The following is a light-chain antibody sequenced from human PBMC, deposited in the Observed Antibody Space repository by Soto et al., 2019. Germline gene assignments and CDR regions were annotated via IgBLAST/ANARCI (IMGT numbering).Light chain of an antibody. CDR2: DSS. J-gene: IGKJ2*02. V-gene: IGKV3-11*01. CDR3: QQRSNWPRGT. CDR1: QTVGSY. Sequence: EIVFTQSPATLSLSPGERANLACRASQTVGSYLALYQHKPGQAPSLLIHDSSNRATGIPARFSGSGSGTDFTLTISSLEPEDSAVYYCQQRSNWPRGTFGQGTKLEIK.